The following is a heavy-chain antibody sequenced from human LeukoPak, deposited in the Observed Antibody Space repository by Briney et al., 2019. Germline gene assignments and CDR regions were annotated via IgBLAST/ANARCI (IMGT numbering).Heavy chain of an antibody. Sequence: GGSLRLSCAASGFTFSSYAMSWVRQAPGKGLEWVSAISGSGGSTYYADSVKGRFTISRDNSKNTLYLQMNSLRAEDTAVYYCAKESIWGVYGSGSYPRYWGQGTLVTVSS. CDR1: GFTFSSYA. CDR3: AKESIWGVYGSGSYPRY. J-gene: IGHJ4*02. D-gene: IGHD3-10*01. V-gene: IGHV3-23*01. CDR2: ISGSGGST.